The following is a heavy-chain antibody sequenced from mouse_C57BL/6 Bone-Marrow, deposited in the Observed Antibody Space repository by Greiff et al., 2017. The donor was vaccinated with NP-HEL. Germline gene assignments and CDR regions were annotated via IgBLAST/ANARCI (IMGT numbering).Heavy chain of an antibody. V-gene: IGHV14-3*01. D-gene: IGHD1-1*01. Sequence: VQLQQSVAELVRPGASVKLSCTASGFNIKNTYMHWVKQRPEQGLEWIGRIDPANGNTKYAPKFQGKATITADTSYNTAYLQLSSLTSEDTAIYYCARSKRDYGSSYWYFDVWGTGTTVTVSS. CDR1: GFNIKNTY. J-gene: IGHJ1*03. CDR2: IDPANGNT. CDR3: ARSKRDYGSSYWYFDV.